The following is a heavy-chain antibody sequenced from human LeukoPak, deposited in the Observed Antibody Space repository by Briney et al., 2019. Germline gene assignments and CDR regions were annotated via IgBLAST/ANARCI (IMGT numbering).Heavy chain of an antibody. J-gene: IGHJ4*02. CDR1: GGSISSGGYY. Sequence: SETPSLTCTVSGGSISSGGYYWSWIRQHPGKGLEWIGYIYYSGSTYYNPSLKSRVTISVDTSKNQFSLKLSSVTAADTAVYYCARVVGKQQLDYWGQGTLVTVSS. CDR3: ARVVGKQQLDY. D-gene: IGHD6-13*01. CDR2: IYYSGST. V-gene: IGHV4-31*03.